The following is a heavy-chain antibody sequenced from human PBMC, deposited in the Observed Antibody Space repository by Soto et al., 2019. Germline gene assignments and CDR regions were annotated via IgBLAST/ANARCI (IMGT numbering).Heavy chain of an antibody. CDR2: ISPYNGDT. CDR3: ARTPRAQMIVLESATRFDY. CDR1: GYTFTTYG. Sequence: ASVKVSCKASGYTFTTYGFNWVRQAPGQGLEWMGWISPYNGDTNYAQNFQGRVTLTTDTSTSTAYMELRSLTSDDTAVYYCARTPRAQMIVLESATRFDYWGQGTRVTVS. V-gene: IGHV1-18*04. J-gene: IGHJ4*02. D-gene: IGHD2-15*01.